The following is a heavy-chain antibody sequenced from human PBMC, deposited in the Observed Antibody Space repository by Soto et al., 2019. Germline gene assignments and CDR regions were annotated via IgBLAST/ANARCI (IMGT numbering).Heavy chain of an antibody. CDR2: IIPILGIA. CDR3: MKIPHY. CDR1: GGTFSSYT. Sequence: HVPLVQSGAEVKKPGSSVKVSCKASGGTFSSYTITWVRQAHGQGLEWRGRIIPILGIANYAQKFQGRVTITAAKSTGTAYMELSSRRSEDTAVYYCMKIPHYWGQGTLVTVSS. J-gene: IGHJ4*02. V-gene: IGHV1-69*02.